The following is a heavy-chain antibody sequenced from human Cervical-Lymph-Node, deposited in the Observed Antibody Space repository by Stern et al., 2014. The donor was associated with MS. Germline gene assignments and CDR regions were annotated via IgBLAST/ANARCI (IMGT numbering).Heavy chain of an antibody. D-gene: IGHD2-15*01. V-gene: IGHV4-4*02. CDR3: VRAAPVGIMDV. Sequence: VQLVQSGPGLVKPSGTLSLTCAVSGGSIISNNWWTWVRQPPGKGLEWIGYIYHSGYTNYNPSLKSRVAMSVDKSKDQFSLKLSSVTAADTAVYYCVRAAPVGIMDVWGQGTAVTVSS. CDR1: GGSIISNNW. CDR2: IYHSGYT. J-gene: IGHJ6*02.